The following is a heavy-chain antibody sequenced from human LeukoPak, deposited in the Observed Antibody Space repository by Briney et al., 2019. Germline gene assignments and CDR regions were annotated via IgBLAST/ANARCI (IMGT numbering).Heavy chain of an antibody. CDR1: GFTFSSYA. CDR2: ISGSGGST. Sequence: PGGSLRLSCAASGFTFSSYAMSWVRQAPGKGLEWVSAISGSGGSTYYADSVKGRFTISRDNSKNMLYLQMNSLRAEDTAVYYCAKDDYHDTLVWFDYWGQGTLVTVSS. J-gene: IGHJ4*02. V-gene: IGHV3-23*01. CDR3: AKDDYHDTLVWFDY. D-gene: IGHD3-22*01.